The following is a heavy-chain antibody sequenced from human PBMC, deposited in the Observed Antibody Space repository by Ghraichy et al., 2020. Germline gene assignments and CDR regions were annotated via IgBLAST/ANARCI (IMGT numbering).Heavy chain of an antibody. CDR1: GFSFNKSW. CDR3: TTEVDFVTTREY. V-gene: IGHV3-15*07. D-gene: IGHD5-12*01. Sequence: GGSLRLSCEASGFSFNKSWMNWVRQAPGKGLEWVGRIKSKDEGVTTDYSAPVKGRFTISRDDSKTKVFLQMNSLKMEDTAVYYCTTEVDFVTTREYWGQGPLVTVSS. CDR2: IKSKDEGVTT. J-gene: IGHJ4*02.